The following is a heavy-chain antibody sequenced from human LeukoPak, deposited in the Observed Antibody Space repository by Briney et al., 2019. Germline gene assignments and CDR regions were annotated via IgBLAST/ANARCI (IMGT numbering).Heavy chain of an antibody. D-gene: IGHD6-13*01. Sequence: GGSLRLSCAASGFTFSSYGMHWVRQAPGKGLEWVALISWDGRNEYYGDSVKGRFTVSRDNSKNTLYLQMNSLRPDDTAVYYCAQGKGRSWYNWFDPWGQGTLVTVSS. J-gene: IGHJ5*02. V-gene: IGHV3-30*18. CDR3: AQGKGRSWYNWFDP. CDR1: GFTFSSYG. CDR2: ISWDGRNE.